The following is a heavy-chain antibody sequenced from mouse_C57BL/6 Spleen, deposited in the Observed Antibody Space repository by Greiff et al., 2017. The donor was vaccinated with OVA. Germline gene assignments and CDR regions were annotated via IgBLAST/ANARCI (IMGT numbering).Heavy chain of an antibody. CDR3: ARVLHYYGSSPYWYFDV. Sequence: EVKLVESGPGLAKPSQTLSLTCSVTGYSITSDYWNWIRKFPGNKLEYMGYISYSGSTYYNPSLKSRISITRDTSKNQYYLQLNSVTTENTATYYCARVLHYYGSSPYWYFDVWGTGTTVTVSS. D-gene: IGHD1-1*01. CDR1: GYSITSDY. V-gene: IGHV3-8*01. CDR2: ISYSGST. J-gene: IGHJ1*03.